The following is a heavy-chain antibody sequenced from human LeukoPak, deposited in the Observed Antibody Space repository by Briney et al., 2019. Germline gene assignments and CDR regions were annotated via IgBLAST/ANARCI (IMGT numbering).Heavy chain of an antibody. V-gene: IGHV4-39*01. CDR2: IYYSGST. J-gene: IGHJ4*02. D-gene: IGHD3-22*01. CDR3: ASQDYDSSGYYFFDY. Sequence: PSEALSLTCTVSGGSISSSSYYWGWIRQPPGKGLEWIGSIYYSGSTYYNPSLKSRVTISVDTSKNQFSLKLSSVTAADTAVYYCASQDYDSSGYYFFDYWGQGTLVTVSS. CDR1: GGSISSSSYY.